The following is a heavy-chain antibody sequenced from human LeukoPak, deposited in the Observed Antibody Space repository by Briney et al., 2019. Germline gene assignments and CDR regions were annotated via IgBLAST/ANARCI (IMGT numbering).Heavy chain of an antibody. Sequence: PSETLSLTCTVSGGSISSSSYYWGWIRQPPGKGLEWIGSIYYSGSTYYNPSLKSRVTISVDTSKNQFSLKLSSVTAADTAVYYCASLRVLQGDVYCSGGSCYFVRPAFDPWGQGTLVTVSS. CDR3: ASLRVLQGDVYCSGGSCYFVRPAFDP. V-gene: IGHV4-39*01. CDR1: GGSISSSSYY. D-gene: IGHD2-15*01. J-gene: IGHJ5*02. CDR2: IYYSGST.